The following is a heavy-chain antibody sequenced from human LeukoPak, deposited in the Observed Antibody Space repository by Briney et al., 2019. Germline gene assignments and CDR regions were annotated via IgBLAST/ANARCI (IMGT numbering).Heavy chain of an antibody. V-gene: IGHV3-48*04. Sequence: SGGSLRLSCAASGFTFSSYSMNWIRQAPGKGLEWVSYISSSGSTIYYADSVKGRFTISRDNAKNSLYLQMNSLRAEDTAVYYCARDDDYYDSSGYYYVQRSRSGYWGQGTLVTVSS. CDR2: ISSSGSTI. CDR3: ARDDDYYDSSGYYYVQRSRSGY. D-gene: IGHD3-22*01. CDR1: GFTFSSYS. J-gene: IGHJ4*02.